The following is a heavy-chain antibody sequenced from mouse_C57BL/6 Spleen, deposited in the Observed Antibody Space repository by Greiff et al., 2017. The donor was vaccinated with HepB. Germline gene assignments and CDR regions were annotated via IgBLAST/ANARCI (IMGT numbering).Heavy chain of an antibody. Sequence: EVKLMESGPELVKPGDSVKISCKASGYSFTGYFMNWVMQSHGKSLEWIGRINPYNGDTFYNQKFKGKATLTVDKSSSTAHMELRSLTSEDSAVYYCARGYYGSSSFDYWGQGTTLTVSS. CDR3: ARGYYGSSSFDY. D-gene: IGHD1-1*01. CDR1: GYSFTGYF. V-gene: IGHV1-20*01. J-gene: IGHJ2*01. CDR2: INPYNGDT.